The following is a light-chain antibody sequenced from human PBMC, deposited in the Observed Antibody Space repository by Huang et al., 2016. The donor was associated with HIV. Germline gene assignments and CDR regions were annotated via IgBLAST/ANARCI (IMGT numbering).Light chain of an antibody. J-gene: IGKJ1*01. CDR1: QDIANY. V-gene: IGKV1-33*01. Sequence: DIQMTQSPSSLSASVGDRDTISCQASQDIANYLNWYQQKPGQAPKRLIYDASTLQTCGPSRFSGSGSGTDFSFTISSLQPEDIATYYCQQYDSLPPWTFGQGTKVEIQ. CDR2: DAS. CDR3: QQYDSLPPWT.